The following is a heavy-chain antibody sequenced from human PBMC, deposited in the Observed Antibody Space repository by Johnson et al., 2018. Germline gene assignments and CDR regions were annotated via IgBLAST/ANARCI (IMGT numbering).Heavy chain of an antibody. CDR1: GFTFSNFG. CDR2: IWSDGSNK. J-gene: IGHJ1*01. CDR3: ARDHEKRALRHAAEYFQH. Sequence: QVQLVQSGGGVVQPGKSXRLSCAASGFTFSNFGMHWVRQVPGTGLEWVATIWSDGSNKYYADSVRGQFTISRDNSKNTLYLQMNSLRAEDTAVYYCARDHEKRALRHAAEYFQHWGQGTLVIVSS. V-gene: IGHV3-33*01.